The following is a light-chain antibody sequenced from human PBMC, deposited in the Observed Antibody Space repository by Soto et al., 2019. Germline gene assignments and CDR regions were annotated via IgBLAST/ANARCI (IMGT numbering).Light chain of an antibody. CDR2: DVV. V-gene: IGLV2-14*03. J-gene: IGLJ1*01. CDR3: SSYTSTMTNV. Sequence: VLTQPASVSGSPGQSITISCTGTSSDVGGFNSVSWYQLRPGTAPKLILYDVVDRPSGVSYRFSGSKSGNTASLTISGLQAADEADYFCSSYTSTMTNVFGSGTKVTVL. CDR1: SSDVGGFNS.